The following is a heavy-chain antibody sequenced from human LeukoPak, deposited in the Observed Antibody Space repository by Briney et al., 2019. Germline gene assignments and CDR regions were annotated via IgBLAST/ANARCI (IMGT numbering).Heavy chain of an antibody. CDR2: IYYSGST. Sequence: SETLSLTCTVSGGSISSYYWSWIRQPPGKGLEWIGYIYYSGSTNYNPSLKSRVTISVDTSKNQFSLKLSSVTAADTAVYYCARALPYYYDSSGYYPTTNAFDIWGQGTMVTVSS. CDR1: GGSISSYY. D-gene: IGHD3-22*01. V-gene: IGHV4-59*01. J-gene: IGHJ3*02. CDR3: ARALPYYYDSSGYYPTTNAFDI.